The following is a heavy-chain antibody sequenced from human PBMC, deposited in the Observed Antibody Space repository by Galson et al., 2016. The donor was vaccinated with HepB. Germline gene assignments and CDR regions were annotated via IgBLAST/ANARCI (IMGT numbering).Heavy chain of an antibody. J-gene: IGHJ4*02. Sequence: SLRLSCAASAFSFSSYSMNWVRQAPGKGLEWISYISSTRTITYYADSVKGRFTISRDNAKNSLYLQMNSLRAEDTAVYYCARDYGDSNSYFNYWGQGTLVTVSS. CDR3: ARDYGDSNSYFNY. CDR2: ISSTRTIT. CDR1: AFSFSSYS. D-gene: IGHD4-17*01. V-gene: IGHV3-48*01.